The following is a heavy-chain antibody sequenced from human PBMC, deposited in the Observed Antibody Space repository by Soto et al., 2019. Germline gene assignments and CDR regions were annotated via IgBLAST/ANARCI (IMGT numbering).Heavy chain of an antibody. Sequence: ASVKVSCKVSGYTLTELSMHWVRQAPGKGLEWMGGFDPEDGETIYAQKFQGRVTMTEDTSTDTAYMELSSLRSEDTAVYYCAKTGSSYGDYAYYYYYGMDVLGQGTTVTGSS. D-gene: IGHD4-17*01. CDR3: AKTGSSYGDYAYYYYYGMDV. J-gene: IGHJ6*01. CDR1: GYTLTELS. V-gene: IGHV1-24*01. CDR2: FDPEDGET.